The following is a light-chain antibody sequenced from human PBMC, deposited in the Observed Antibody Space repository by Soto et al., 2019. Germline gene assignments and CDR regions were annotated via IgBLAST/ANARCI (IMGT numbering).Light chain of an antibody. V-gene: IGLV3-1*01. J-gene: IGLJ2*01. CDR1: KLGNKY. CDR2: QGV. Sequence: SYELTQPPSVSVSPGQTANITCSGEKLGNKYACWYQQRPGQSPVLVTYQGVKRPSGIPERFSGSNSGNTATLTISGAQGREDAYYFCQEWDKNSVVFGGGTKLTVL. CDR3: QEWDKNSVV.